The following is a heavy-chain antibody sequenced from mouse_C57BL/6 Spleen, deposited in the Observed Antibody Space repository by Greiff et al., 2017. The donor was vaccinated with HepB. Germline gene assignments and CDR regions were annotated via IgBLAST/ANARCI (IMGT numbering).Heavy chain of an antibody. CDR2: IYPGSGNT. CDR1: GYSFTSYY. J-gene: IGHJ1*03. D-gene: IGHD2-4*01. Sequence: QVQLQQSGPELVKPGASVKISCKASGYSFTSYYIHWVKQRPGQGLEWIGWIYPGSGNTKYNEKFKGKATLTADTSSSTAYMQLSSLTSEDSAVYYCARTRDYWYFDVWGTGTTVTVSS. V-gene: IGHV1-66*01. CDR3: ARTRDYWYFDV.